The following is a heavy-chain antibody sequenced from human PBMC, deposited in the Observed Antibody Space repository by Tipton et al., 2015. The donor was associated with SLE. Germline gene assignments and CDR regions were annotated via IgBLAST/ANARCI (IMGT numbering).Heavy chain of an antibody. V-gene: IGHV1-46*01. Sequence: QSGPEVKKPGASVRVSCKASGYAFVRHYMYWVRQAPGQGLEWMGTVNPGVGSTTYSQKFQGRFSMTRDTSTSTVYMELSSLTSEDTAVYYCARCGSAPCKLDYWGQGTLVTVSS. J-gene: IGHJ4*02. CDR2: VNPGVGST. CDR3: ARCGSAPCKLDY. CDR1: GYAFVRHY. D-gene: IGHD2/OR15-2a*01.